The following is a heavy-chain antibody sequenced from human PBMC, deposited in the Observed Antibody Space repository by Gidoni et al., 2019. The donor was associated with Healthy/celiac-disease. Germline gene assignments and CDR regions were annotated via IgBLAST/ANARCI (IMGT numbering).Heavy chain of an antibody. CDR2: IWYDGSNK. J-gene: IGHJ4*02. D-gene: IGHD2-2*02. CDR1: GFTFGSYG. CDR3: ARDDKPIVVVPAAIPLFDY. Sequence: QVQLVESGGGVVQPGRSLRPSGAASGFTFGSYGTHWVRQAPGKGLEWVAVIWYDGSNKYYADSVKGRFTISRDNSKNTLYLQMNSLRAEDTAVYYCARDDKPIVVVPAAIPLFDYWGQGTLVTVSS. V-gene: IGHV3-33*01.